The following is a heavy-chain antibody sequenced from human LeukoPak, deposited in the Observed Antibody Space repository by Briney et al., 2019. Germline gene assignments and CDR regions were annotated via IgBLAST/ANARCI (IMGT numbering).Heavy chain of an antibody. D-gene: IGHD3-22*01. J-gene: IGHJ4*02. CDR3: ARDTRHYYDSSGYYWGLDY. Sequence: GASVKVSCKASGGTFSSYAISWARQAPGQGLEWIGRIIPIFGTANYAQKFQGRVTITTDESTSTAYMELSSLRSEDTAVYYCARDTRHYYDSSGYYWGLDYWGQGTLVTVSS. CDR1: GGTFSSYA. V-gene: IGHV1-69*05. CDR2: IIPIFGTA.